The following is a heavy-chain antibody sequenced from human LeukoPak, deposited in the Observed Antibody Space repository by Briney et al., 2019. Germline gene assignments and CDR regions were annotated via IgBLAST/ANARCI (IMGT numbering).Heavy chain of an antibody. CDR1: GDSVSSDSAA. D-gene: IGHD4-11*01. CDR3: ARGQYSAHDY. V-gene: IGHV6-1*01. Sequence: SQTLSLTCAISGDSVSSDSAAWNWIRQSPSRGLEWLGRTYYKSKWYNDYAVSVRSRISINPDTSKNQFSLQLNSVTPEDTAVYYCARGQYSAHDYWGQGTLVTVSS. J-gene: IGHJ4*02. CDR2: TYYKSKWYN.